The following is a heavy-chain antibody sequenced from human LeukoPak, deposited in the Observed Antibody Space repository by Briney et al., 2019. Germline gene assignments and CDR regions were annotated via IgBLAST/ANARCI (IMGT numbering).Heavy chain of an antibody. J-gene: IGHJ4*02. Sequence: SETLSLTCTVSGGSISSYYWSWIRQPPGKGLEWIGYIYYSGSTNYNPSLKSRVTISVDTSKNQFSLKLSSVTAADTAVYYCARSRSVVVILDYWGQGTLVTVSS. CDR1: GGSISSYY. CDR3: ARSRSVVVILDY. V-gene: IGHV4-59*01. CDR2: IYYSGST. D-gene: IGHD3-22*01.